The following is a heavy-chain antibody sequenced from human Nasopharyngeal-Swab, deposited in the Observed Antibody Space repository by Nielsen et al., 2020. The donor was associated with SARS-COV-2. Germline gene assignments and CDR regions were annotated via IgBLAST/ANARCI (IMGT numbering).Heavy chain of an antibody. Sequence: SETLSLTCTVSGGSISGYYWNWIRQPAGKGLEWIGRIYNIGSTNYSPSLRSRVTMSVDTAKNQVSLKLSSVTAADTAVYYCARAPYYYDSWAYQRAFDIWGQGTLVTVSS. J-gene: IGHJ3*02. D-gene: IGHD3-22*01. CDR3: ARAPYYYDSWAYQRAFDI. CDR2: IYNIGST. CDR1: GGSISGYY. V-gene: IGHV4-4*07.